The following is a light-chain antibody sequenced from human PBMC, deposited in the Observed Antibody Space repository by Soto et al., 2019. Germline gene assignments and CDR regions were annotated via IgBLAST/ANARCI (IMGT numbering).Light chain of an antibody. CDR3: SAYTARSTLV. Sequence: QSVLTQPAAVSGCAGQSITISCSGTMRDVGAYNLVSWYQQHPGTAPKLIIYEVCNRPSGISSRFSGSRSGNTASLTISGLQSEDEGDYYCSAYTARSTLVFGGGTKVTVL. CDR1: MRDVGAYNL. CDR2: EVC. J-gene: IGLJ3*02. V-gene: IGLV2-14*01.